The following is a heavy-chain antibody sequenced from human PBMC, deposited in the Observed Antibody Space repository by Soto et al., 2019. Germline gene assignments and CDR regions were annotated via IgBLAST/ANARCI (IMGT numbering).Heavy chain of an antibody. Sequence: GGSLRLSCTASGFTFGDYAMSWFRQAPGKGLEWVGFIRSKAYGGTTEYAASVKGRFTISRDDSKSIAYLQMNSLKTEDTAVYYCTRYYYDSSGYSASWGQGTRVTVSS. D-gene: IGHD3-22*01. V-gene: IGHV3-49*03. CDR3: TRYYYDSSGYSAS. J-gene: IGHJ5*02. CDR1: GFTFGDYA. CDR2: IRSKAYGGTT.